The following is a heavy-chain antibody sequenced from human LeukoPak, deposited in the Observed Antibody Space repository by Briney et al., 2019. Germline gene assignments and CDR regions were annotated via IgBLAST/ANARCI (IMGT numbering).Heavy chain of an antibody. CDR3: ARTVPAAIFWFDP. J-gene: IGHJ5*02. CDR1: GYTFTGYY. D-gene: IGHD2-2*01. V-gene: IGHV1-2*02. CDR2: INPNSGGT. Sequence: ASVKVSCKASGYTFTGYYMHWVRQAPGQGLEWMGWINPNSGGTNYAQKFQGRVTTTRDTSISTAYMELSRLRSDDTAVYYCARTVPAAIFWFDPWGQGTLVTVSS.